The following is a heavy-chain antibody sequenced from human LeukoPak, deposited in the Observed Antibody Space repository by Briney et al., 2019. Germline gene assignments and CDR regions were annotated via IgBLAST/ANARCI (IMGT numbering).Heavy chain of an antibody. Sequence: PSETLSLTCAVYGGAFSGYYWTWIRQPPGKGLEWIGEINHSGSTSYNPSLKSRVTMSVDTSKNQFSLKLSSVTAADTAVYYCARDGSPITMIAPFDYWGQGTLVTVSS. D-gene: IGHD3-22*01. CDR2: INHSGST. J-gene: IGHJ4*02. CDR3: ARDGSPITMIAPFDY. V-gene: IGHV4-34*01. CDR1: GGAFSGYY.